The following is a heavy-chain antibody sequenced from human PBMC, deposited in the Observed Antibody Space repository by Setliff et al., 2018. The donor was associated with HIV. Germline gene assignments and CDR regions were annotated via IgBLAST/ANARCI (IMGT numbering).Heavy chain of an antibody. CDR2: ISAYNGNT. CDR1: GYTFTSYG. CDR3: AREKKDFWLTGGYYGSGRPDY. Sequence: ASVKVSCKASGYTFTSYGISWVRQAPGQGLEWMGWISAYNGNTNYAQKLQGGVTMTTDTSTGTAYMELRSLRSDDTAVYYCAREKKDFWLTGGYYGSGRPDYWGQGTLVTVSS. J-gene: IGHJ4*02. V-gene: IGHV1-18*01. D-gene: IGHD3-10*01.